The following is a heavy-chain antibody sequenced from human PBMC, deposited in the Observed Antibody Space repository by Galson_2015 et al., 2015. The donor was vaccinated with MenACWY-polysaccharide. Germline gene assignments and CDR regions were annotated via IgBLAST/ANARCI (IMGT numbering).Heavy chain of an antibody. CDR3: ARNPSRLDIAAASH. Sequence: SLRLSCAGSGFNFGGNGLHWVRQAPGKGLEWVALIRNDGRKHYPDAVKGRFTISRDNSKNTLYLQMNSLRPEDTAVYYCARNPSRLDIAAASHWGQGALVSVSS. J-gene: IGHJ4*02. CDR1: GFNFGGNG. D-gene: IGHD6-13*01. CDR2: IRNDGRK. V-gene: IGHV3-33*01.